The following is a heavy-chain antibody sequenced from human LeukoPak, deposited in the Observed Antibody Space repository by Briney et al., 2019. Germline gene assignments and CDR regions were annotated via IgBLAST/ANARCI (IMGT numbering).Heavy chain of an antibody. D-gene: IGHD2-15*01. CDR3: AGDVVVVAATDV. CDR1: GFTFSSYE. Sequence: PGGSLRLSCAASGFTFSSYEMNWVRQAPGKGLEWVSYISSSSSTIYYADSVKGRFTISRDNAKNSLYLQMNSLRAEDTAVYYCAGDVVVVAATDVWGKGTTVTVSS. J-gene: IGHJ6*03. V-gene: IGHV3-48*01. CDR2: ISSSSSTI.